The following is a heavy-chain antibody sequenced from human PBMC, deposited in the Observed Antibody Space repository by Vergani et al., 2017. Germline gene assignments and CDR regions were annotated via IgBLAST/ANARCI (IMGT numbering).Heavy chain of an antibody. CDR2: IYYSGTT. D-gene: IGHD1-26*01. Sequence: QVQLQESGPGLVKASQTLSLTCSVSGAYVGSGGYYWTWVRQRPGMGLDWIGYIYYSGTTYYNPSLESRLTISLDTSENHLSLKLTSVTDADTAVYYCARERDRIMGAAAFDYWGQGTLVTVSS. CDR1: GAYVGSGGYY. CDR3: ARERDRIMGAAAFDY. V-gene: IGHV4-31*03. J-gene: IGHJ4*02.